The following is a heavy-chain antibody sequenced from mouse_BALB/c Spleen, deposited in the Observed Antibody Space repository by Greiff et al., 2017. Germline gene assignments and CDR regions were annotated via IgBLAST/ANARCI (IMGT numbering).Heavy chain of an antibody. Sequence: DVKLVESGGGLVQPGGSLKLSCAASGFTFSSYGMSWVRQTPDKRLELVATINSNGGSTYYPDSVKGRFTISRDNAKNTLYLQMSSLKSEDTAMYYCAREWLLFDYWGQGTTLTVSS. CDR3: AREWLLFDY. J-gene: IGHJ2*01. CDR1: GFTFSSYG. CDR2: INSNGGST. V-gene: IGHV5-6-3*01. D-gene: IGHD2-3*01.